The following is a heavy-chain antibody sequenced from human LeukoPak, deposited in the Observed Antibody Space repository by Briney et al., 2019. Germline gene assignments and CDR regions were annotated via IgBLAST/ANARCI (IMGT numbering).Heavy chain of an antibody. CDR1: GFTFRSYG. D-gene: IGHD3-10*01. J-gene: IGHJ5*02. Sequence: GGSLRLSCAASGFTFRSYGMHWVRQAPGKGLEWVAVIWYDGSNKYYADSVKGRFTISRDNSKNTLYPQMNSLRAEDTAVYYCAREGEELFRRWWFAPWGQGTLVTVSS. CDR3: AREGEELFRRWWFAP. CDR2: IWYDGSNK. V-gene: IGHV3-33*01.